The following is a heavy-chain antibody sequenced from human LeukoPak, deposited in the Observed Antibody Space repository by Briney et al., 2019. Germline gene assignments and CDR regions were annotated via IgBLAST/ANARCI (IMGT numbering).Heavy chain of an antibody. J-gene: IGHJ4*02. V-gene: IGHV3-15*01. D-gene: IGHD6-19*01. CDR3: TTSSEGNSYYFDY. Sequence: GGSLRLSCAASGFTFSNAWMNWVRQAPGKGLEWVGHIKSKTGGGTPDYAAPVKGRFTISRDDSKNTLYLQMNSLKTEDTAVYYCTTSSEGNSYYFDYWGQGTLVTVSS. CDR1: GFTFSNAW. CDR2: IKSKTGGGTP.